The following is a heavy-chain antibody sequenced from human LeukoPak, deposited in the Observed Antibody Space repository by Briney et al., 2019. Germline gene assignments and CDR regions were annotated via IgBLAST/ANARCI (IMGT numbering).Heavy chain of an antibody. V-gene: IGHV3-23*01. J-gene: IGHJ4*02. CDR3: ARGGFLVVPEAEFDY. CDR1: GFTFSSYA. CDR2: ISGSGGST. Sequence: GGSLRLSCAASGFTFSSYAMSWVRQAPGKGLEWVSAISGSGGSTYYADSVKGRFTISRDNSKNTLYLQMNSLRAEDTAVYYCARGGFLVVPEAEFDYWGQGTLVTVSS. D-gene: IGHD2-15*01.